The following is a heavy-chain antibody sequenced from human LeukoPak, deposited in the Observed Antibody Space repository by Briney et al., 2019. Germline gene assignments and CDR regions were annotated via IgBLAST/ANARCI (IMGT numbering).Heavy chain of an antibody. CDR2: IYSGGST. CDR1: GFTFAHAW. D-gene: IGHD6-19*01. Sequence: PGGSLRLSCAASGFTFAHAWMNWVRQAPGKGLEWVSIIYSGGSTYYADSVKGRFTISRDNSKNALYLQMNSLRAEDTAVYYCARDLGSGWNFDYWGQGTLVTVSS. J-gene: IGHJ4*02. V-gene: IGHV3-53*01. CDR3: ARDLGSGWNFDY.